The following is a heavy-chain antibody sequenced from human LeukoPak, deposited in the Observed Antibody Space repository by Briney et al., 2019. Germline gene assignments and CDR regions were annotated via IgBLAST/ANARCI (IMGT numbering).Heavy chain of an antibody. V-gene: IGHV7-4-1*02. CDR1: GYTFTNYD. J-gene: IGHJ4*02. CDR2: INTNTGNP. Sequence: ASVKVSCKASGYTFTNYDMGWVRQAPGHGLEWMGWINTNTGNPTYAQGFTGRFVFSLDSSATTAYLQISSLNTDDTAVYYCARGSSYTVRGVLRPPNDFWGQGTLVTVSS. CDR3: ARGSSYTVRGVLRPPNDF. D-gene: IGHD3-10*01.